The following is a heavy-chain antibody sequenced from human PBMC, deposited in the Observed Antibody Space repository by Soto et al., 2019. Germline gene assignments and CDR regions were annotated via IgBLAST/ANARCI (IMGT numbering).Heavy chain of an antibody. CDR1: GFTFSSYW. V-gene: IGHV3-7*05. Sequence: EVQLVESGGGLVQPGGSLRLSCAASGFTFSSYWMNWVRQAPGKGLEWVANIKEDGSEKYYVDSVEGRFTISSDNAKNSLSLQVNSLRAEDTAVYYCAREGRIAGSGGFDDWGPGNLVTVSS. J-gene: IGHJ4*02. D-gene: IGHD2-8*02. CDR2: IKEDGSEK. CDR3: AREGRIAGSGGFDD.